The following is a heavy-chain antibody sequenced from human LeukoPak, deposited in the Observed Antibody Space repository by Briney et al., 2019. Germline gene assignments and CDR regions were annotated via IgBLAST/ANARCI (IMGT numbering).Heavy chain of an antibody. CDR2: AADSGST. V-gene: IGHV4-59*01. CDR1: GDSMSDYF. D-gene: IGHD1-1*01. Sequence: SEALSLTCTVSGDSMSDYFWTWIRQPPGKGLEWTGYAADSGSTNYNPSLKSRVTISVDSSTNLFSLRLRSVTAADTAVYFCARGRVSSSTWYSTYYYYFYMDVWGKGTTVTVSS. J-gene: IGHJ6*03. CDR3: ARGRVSSSTWYSTYYYYFYMDV.